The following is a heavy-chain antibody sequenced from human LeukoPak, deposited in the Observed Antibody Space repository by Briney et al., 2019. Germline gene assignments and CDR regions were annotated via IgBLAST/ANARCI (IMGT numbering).Heavy chain of an antibody. CDR2: FYYSGNT. CDR3: ARQLNTYNLIVLEGAFDI. CDR1: VGSISISDYY. V-gene: IGHV4-39*07. Sequence: SETLSLTCNVSVGSISISDYYWGWVRQPPGSGLEWIGNFYYSGNTYYNPSLKSRFTISVDTAKNQFSLKLRSVTAADTAVYYCARQLNTYNLIVLEGAFDIWGQGTMVTVSS. D-gene: IGHD2/OR15-2a*01. J-gene: IGHJ3*02.